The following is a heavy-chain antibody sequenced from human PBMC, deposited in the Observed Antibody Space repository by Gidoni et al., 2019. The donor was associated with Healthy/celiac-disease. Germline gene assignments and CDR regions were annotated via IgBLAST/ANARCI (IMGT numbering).Heavy chain of an antibody. V-gene: IGHV4-34*01. J-gene: IGHJ4*02. CDR1: GRPFSGYY. CDR3: ARESGGSSGYGRNFDY. Sequence: QVQLQPRRPGLLKPSETLSPTCPVYGRPFSGYYWSWIRQPPGKGLEWIRDINHSGRTNYNPSLKSRVTISVDTSKNQFSLKLSSVTGADTAVYYCARESGGSSGYGRNFDYWGQGTLVTVSS. CDR2: INHSGRT. D-gene: IGHD3-22*01.